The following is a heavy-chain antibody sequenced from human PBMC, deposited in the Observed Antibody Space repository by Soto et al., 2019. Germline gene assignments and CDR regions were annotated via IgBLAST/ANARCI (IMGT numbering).Heavy chain of an antibody. V-gene: IGHV4-59*01. CDR1: GGSISSFY. J-gene: IGHJ4*02. CDR3: ARLATRYYFDY. CDR2: IYYSGST. Sequence: PSETLSLTCTVSGGSISSFYWRWIRQPPGKGLEWIGYIYYSGSTNYNPSLKSRFTISVDTSKNQFSLKMSSVTAADTAVYYCARLATRYYFDYWGQGTLVTVSS. D-gene: IGHD1-1*01.